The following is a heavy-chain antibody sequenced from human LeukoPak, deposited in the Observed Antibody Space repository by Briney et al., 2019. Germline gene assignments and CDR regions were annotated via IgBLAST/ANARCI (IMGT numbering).Heavy chain of an antibody. CDR2: ISSSSSYI. CDR3: ARDGPDIVVVVAATPPDY. J-gene: IGHJ4*02. V-gene: IGHV3-21*01. Sequence: GGSLRLSCAASGFTFSSYSMNWVRQAPGKGLEWVSSISSSSSYIYYADSVKGRFTISRDNAKNSLYLQMNSLRAEDTAVYYCARDGPDIVVVVAATPPDYWGQGTLVTVSS. D-gene: IGHD2-15*01. CDR1: GFTFSSYS.